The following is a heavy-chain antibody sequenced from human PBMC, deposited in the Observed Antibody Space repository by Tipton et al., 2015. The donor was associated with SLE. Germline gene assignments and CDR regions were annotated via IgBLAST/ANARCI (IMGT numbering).Heavy chain of an antibody. CDR2: IYYGGST. CDR3: AGAKWRDDFDI. J-gene: IGHJ3*02. Sequence: TLSLTCTVSGGSISSSSYYWGWIRQPPGKGLEWIGYIYYGGSTNYNPSLKSRFTISLDTSKNQFSLKLSSVTAADTAVYYCAGAKWRDDFDIWGQGTMVTVSS. V-gene: IGHV4-61*05. CDR1: GGSISSSSYY. D-gene: IGHD5-12*01.